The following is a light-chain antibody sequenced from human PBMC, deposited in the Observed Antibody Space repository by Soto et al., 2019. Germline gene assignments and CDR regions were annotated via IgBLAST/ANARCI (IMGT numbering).Light chain of an antibody. CDR1: QSVSSSY. V-gene: IGKV3D-20*02. Sequence: EIVLTQSPGTLSLSPGERATLSCRASQSVSSSYLAWYQQKPGQAPRLLIYGASSRATGIPDRFSGSGSGTDFTLTISRLEPEDFALYYCQQRRNWPLTFGQGTRLEI. J-gene: IGKJ5*01. CDR3: QQRRNWPLT. CDR2: GAS.